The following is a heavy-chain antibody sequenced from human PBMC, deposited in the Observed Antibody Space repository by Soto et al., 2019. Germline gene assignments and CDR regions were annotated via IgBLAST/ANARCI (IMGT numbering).Heavy chain of an antibody. V-gene: IGHV4-30-2*01. CDR2: IYHSRST. D-gene: IGHD2-15*01. J-gene: IGHJ4*02. Sequence: SETLSLTCAVSGGSISSGGYSWSWIRQPPGKGLEWIGYIYHSRSTYYNPSLKSRVTISVDRSKNQFSLKLSSVTAADTAVYYCARGQVVAAQHWGQGTLVTVSS. CDR3: ARGQVVAAQH. CDR1: GGSISSGGYS.